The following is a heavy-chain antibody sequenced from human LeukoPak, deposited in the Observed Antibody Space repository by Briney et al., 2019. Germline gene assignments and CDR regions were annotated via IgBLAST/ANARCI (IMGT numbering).Heavy chain of an antibody. J-gene: IGHJ3*02. CDR1: GGSFSGYY. V-gene: IGHV4-34*01. Sequence: SETLSLTCAVYGGSFSGYYWSWIRQPPGKGLEWIGEINHSGSTNYNPSLKSRVTISVDTSKNQFSLKLSSVTAADTAVYYCARQPEDNVVVVAAGRAFDIWGQGTMVTVSS. D-gene: IGHD2-15*01. CDR3: ARQPEDNVVVVAAGRAFDI. CDR2: INHSGST.